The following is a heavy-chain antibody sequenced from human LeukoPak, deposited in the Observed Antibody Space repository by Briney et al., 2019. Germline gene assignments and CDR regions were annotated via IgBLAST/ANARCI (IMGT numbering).Heavy chain of an antibody. D-gene: IGHD3-3*01. CDR3: NSITIFGVAYDY. Sequence: SETLSLTCTVSGGSISSSSYYWGWIRQPPGKWLEWIGSIYYSGSTYYNPSLKSRVTISVDTSKNQFSLKLSSVTAADTAVYYCNSITIFGVAYDYWGQGTLVTVSS. CDR2: IYYSGST. J-gene: IGHJ4*02. CDR1: GGSISSSSYY. V-gene: IGHV4-39*01.